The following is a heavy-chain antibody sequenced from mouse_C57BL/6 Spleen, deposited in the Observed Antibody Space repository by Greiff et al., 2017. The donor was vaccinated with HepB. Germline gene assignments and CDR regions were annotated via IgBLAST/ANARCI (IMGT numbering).Heavy chain of an antibody. CDR1: GYTFTSYW. V-gene: IGHV1S81*02. J-gene: IGHJ2*01. D-gene: IGHD1-1*01. CDR2: TNPTNGRT. CDR3: AKSKKIVANYCDY. Sequence: QVQLQQPGAELVKAGASVKMSCKASGYTFTSYWMHWVKQRLGQGLEWFAETNPTNGRTYYNEKFKSKATLTVDKSSSTAYMLLSGPTFEDPAVYYCAKSKKIVANYCDYWDQVTTLTVSS.